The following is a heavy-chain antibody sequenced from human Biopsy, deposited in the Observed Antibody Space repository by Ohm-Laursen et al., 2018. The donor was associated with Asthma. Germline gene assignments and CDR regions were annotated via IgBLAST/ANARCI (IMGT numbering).Heavy chain of an antibody. Sequence: GASVKVSCKASGYPFIGYHMHWVRQAPGQGLEWMGIINPSGGSTSYAQKFQGRVTMTRDTSTSTVYMELSSLRSEDTAVYYCARGQKSAGDRWFDPWGQGTLVTVSS. CDR2: INPSGGST. D-gene: IGHD6-13*01. CDR3: ARGQKSAGDRWFDP. J-gene: IGHJ5*02. CDR1: GYPFIGYH. V-gene: IGHV1-46*01.